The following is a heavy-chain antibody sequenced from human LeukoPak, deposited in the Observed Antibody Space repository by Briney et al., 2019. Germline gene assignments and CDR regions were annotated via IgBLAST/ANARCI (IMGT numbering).Heavy chain of an antibody. V-gene: IGHV1-2*02. Sequence: ASVKVSCKASGYIFSDYYLHWVRQAPGQGLEWMGWMNPNSGGTNYAQKFQGRITMTGDTSTAYLKLSRLRSDDTAVYYCARDLGSTVIVGGDAFDLWGQGTMVTVSS. J-gene: IGHJ3*01. CDR3: ARDLGSTVIVGGDAFDL. CDR1: GYIFSDYY. CDR2: MNPNSGGT. D-gene: IGHD2/OR15-2a*01.